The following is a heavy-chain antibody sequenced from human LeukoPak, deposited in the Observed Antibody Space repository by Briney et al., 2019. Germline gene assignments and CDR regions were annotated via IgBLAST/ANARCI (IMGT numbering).Heavy chain of an antibody. Sequence: RPGGSLRLSCAASGFTFDDYGMSWVRQAPGKGLEWVSSINSHSDKMAYADSVRGRFTVSRDNAKTSLYLQMNSLRDEDTAIYYCARKGSTGDFFTGFPDYWGQGTLVTVSS. CDR2: INSHSDKM. CDR1: GFTFDDYG. CDR3: ARKGSTGDFFTGFPDY. D-gene: IGHD3-9*01. V-gene: IGHV3-20*04. J-gene: IGHJ4*02.